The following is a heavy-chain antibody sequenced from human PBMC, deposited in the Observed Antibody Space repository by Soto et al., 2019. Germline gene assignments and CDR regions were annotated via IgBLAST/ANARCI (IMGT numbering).Heavy chain of an antibody. J-gene: IGHJ4*02. V-gene: IGHV1-69*01. CDR3: ARVGRGVVTEILDY. CDR2: IIPIFGTA. D-gene: IGHD2-15*01. CDR1: GGTFSSYA. Sequence: QVQLVQSGAEVKKPGSSVKVSCKASGGTFSSYAINWVRQAPGQGLEWMGGIIPIFGTANYAKKFQGSVTITADESTSTADMELSSLRAEETAVYYCARVGRGVVTEILDYWGQGTLVTVSS.